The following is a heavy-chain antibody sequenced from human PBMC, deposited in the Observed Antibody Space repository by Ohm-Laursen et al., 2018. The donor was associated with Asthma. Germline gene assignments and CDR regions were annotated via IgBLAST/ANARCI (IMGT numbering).Heavy chain of an antibody. D-gene: IGHD6-13*01. J-gene: IGHJ5*02. CDR3: AKGSLAAADYDWFDP. CDR2: ISWNSGRI. Sequence: SLRLSCAASGFTFDDYSMHWVRQGPGKGLEWVSGISWNSGRIGYADSVKGRFTTSRDNAENSLYLQMNSLRTEDTALYYCAKGSLAAADYDWFDPWGQGTLVTVSS. V-gene: IGHV3-9*01. CDR1: GFTFDDYS.